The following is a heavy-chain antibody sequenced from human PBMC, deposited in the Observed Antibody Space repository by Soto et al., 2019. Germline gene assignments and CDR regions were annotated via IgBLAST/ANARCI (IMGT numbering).Heavy chain of an antibody. D-gene: IGHD2-2*01. V-gene: IGHV4-31*11. CDR3: ARGRIVLVPAALTPWFDP. CDR1: GGSISSGGYY. CDR2: IYYSGST. Sequence: PSETLSLTCAVSGGSISSGGYYWSWIRQHPGKGLERIGYIYYSGSTYYNPSLKSRVTISVDTSKNQFSLKLSSVTAADTAVYYCARGRIVLVPAALTPWFDPWGQGTLVTVSS. J-gene: IGHJ5*02.